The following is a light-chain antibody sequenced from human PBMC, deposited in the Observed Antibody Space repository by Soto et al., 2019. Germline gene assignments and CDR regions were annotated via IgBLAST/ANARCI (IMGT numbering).Light chain of an antibody. CDR3: QQYNNWPPST. CDR1: QSVSSN. CDR2: GAS. Sequence: EIVLTQSPGTLSVVPGERATLSCRASQSVSSNLAWYQHKPGQAPRLLTYGASTRATGIPARFSGSGSGTEFTLTISSLQSEDFAVYYCQQYNNWPPSTFGQGTRLEI. V-gene: IGKV3-15*01. J-gene: IGKJ5*01.